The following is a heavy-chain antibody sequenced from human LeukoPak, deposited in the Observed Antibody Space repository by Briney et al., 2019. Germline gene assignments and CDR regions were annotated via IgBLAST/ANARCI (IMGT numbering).Heavy chain of an antibody. CDR3: ARESPDGRNGYYFDY. D-gene: IGHD6-25*01. Sequence: SETLSLTCTVSGGSISSYYWSWIRQPPGKGLEWIGYIYYSGSTNYNPSLKSRVTISVDTSKNQFSLKLRSVTAADTAVYYCARESPDGRNGYYFDYWGQGTLVTVSS. V-gene: IGHV4-59*01. CDR2: IYYSGST. J-gene: IGHJ4*02. CDR1: GGSISSYY.